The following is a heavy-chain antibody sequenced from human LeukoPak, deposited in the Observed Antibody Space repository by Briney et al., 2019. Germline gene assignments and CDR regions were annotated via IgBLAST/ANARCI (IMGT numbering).Heavy chain of an antibody. Sequence: PSETLSLTCAVSGGSISSGGYSWSWIRQPPGTGLEWIGSIYYSGSTYYNPSLKSRVTISVDTSKNQFSLKLSSVTAADTAVYYCARRPYSSSSGLATYMDVWAKGPRSPSP. CDR3: ARRPYSSSSGLATYMDV. J-gene: IGHJ6*03. D-gene: IGHD6-6*01. CDR1: GGSISSGGYS. CDR2: IYYSGST. V-gene: IGHV4-30-2*03.